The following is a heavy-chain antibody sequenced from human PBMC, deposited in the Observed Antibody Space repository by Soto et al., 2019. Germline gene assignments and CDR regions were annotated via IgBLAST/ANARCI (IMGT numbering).Heavy chain of an antibody. CDR2: INQDGGGT. Sequence: VGSLRLSGVASGFTFISSFMGWVRQAPGKGLEWVANINQDGGGTYYVDSVEGRFTISRDNAKDSLYLQMNSLRGEGTAVYYCARYFRGSGRYFFDYWGQGTLVTVSS. D-gene: IGHD6-19*01. CDR3: ARYFRGSGRYFFDY. V-gene: IGHV3-7*03. CDR1: GFTFISSF. J-gene: IGHJ4*02.